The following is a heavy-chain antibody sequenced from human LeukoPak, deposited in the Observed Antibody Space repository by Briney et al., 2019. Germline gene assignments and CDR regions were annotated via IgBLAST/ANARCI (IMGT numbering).Heavy chain of an antibody. V-gene: IGHV1-2*04. CDR2: INPNSGGT. Sequence: VASVKVSCKASGYTFIGYYMHWVRQAPGQGLEWMGWINPNSGGTNYAQKFQGWVTMTRDTSISTAYMELSRLRSDDTAVYYCARGGVVVAATNYYGMDVWGQGTTVTVSS. CDR3: ARGGVVVAATNYYGMDV. CDR1: GYTFIGYY. J-gene: IGHJ6*02. D-gene: IGHD2-15*01.